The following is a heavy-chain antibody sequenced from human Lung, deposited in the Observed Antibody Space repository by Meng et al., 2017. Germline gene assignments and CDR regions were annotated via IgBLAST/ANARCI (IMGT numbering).Heavy chain of an antibody. CDR1: GGSFSDYY. Sequence: QVQPKQWGAGLLKPSETLSLTCVVSGGSFSDYYWSWIGQPPGKGLEWIGEINHSGSTNYNPSLESRATISVDTSQNNLSLKLSSVTAADSAVYYCARGPTTMAHDFDYWGQGTLVTVS. CDR2: INHSGST. CDR3: ARGPTTMAHDFDY. V-gene: IGHV4-34*01. J-gene: IGHJ4*02. D-gene: IGHD4-11*01.